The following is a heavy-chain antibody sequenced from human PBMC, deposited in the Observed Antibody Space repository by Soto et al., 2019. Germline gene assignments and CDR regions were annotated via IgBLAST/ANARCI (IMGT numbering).Heavy chain of an antibody. Sequence: QVQLVQSGAEVKKPGSSVKVSCKASGGTFSSYTISWVRQAPGQGLEWMGRIIPLLGIANYAQKFQGRVTITADKSTSTAYVELSSLRSEDTAVYYCAREVVPAAPGYYYYMDVWGKGTTVTVSS. CDR2: IIPLLGIA. CDR3: AREVVPAAPGYYYYMDV. CDR1: GGTFSSYT. D-gene: IGHD2-2*01. J-gene: IGHJ6*03. V-gene: IGHV1-69*08.